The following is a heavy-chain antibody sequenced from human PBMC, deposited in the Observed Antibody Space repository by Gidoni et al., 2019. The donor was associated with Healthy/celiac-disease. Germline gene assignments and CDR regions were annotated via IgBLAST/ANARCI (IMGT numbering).Heavy chain of an antibody. Sequence: QLQLQQWGAGLLKPSETLYLTCAVPGGSFSGYYWSWIRQPPGKGLELIGEIKHSGSTNYNPSLKGRVTISVDTSKNQFSLKLSSVTAADTAVYYCARGTIAVAGTRYFQHWGQGTLVTVSS. D-gene: IGHD6-19*01. CDR2: IKHSGST. J-gene: IGHJ1*01. CDR3: ARGTIAVAGTRYFQH. CDR1: GGSFSGYY. V-gene: IGHV4-34*01.